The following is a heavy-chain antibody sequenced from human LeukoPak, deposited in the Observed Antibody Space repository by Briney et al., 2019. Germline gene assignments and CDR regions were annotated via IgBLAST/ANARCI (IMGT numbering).Heavy chain of an antibody. Sequence: AGGSLRLSCAASGFTFSSYGMHWVRQAPGKGLEWVAVISYDGSNKYYADSVKGRFTISRDNSKNTLYLQMNSLRAEDTAVYYCARDSVSGWGSPFDYWGQGTLVTVSS. V-gene: IGHV3-30*03. CDR1: GFTFSSYG. CDR2: ISYDGSNK. J-gene: IGHJ4*02. CDR3: ARDSVSGWGSPFDY. D-gene: IGHD6-19*01.